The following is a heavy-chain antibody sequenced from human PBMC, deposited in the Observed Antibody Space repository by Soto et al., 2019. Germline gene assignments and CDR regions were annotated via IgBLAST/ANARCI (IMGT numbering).Heavy chain of an antibody. Sequence: GGSLRLSCAASGFTFSSYGMHWVRQAPGKGLEWVAVIWYDGSNKYYADSVKGRFTISRDNSKNTLYLQMNSLRAEDTAVYYCARDTTARGKHFDYWGQGTLVTVSS. J-gene: IGHJ4*02. CDR1: GFTFSSYG. V-gene: IGHV3-33*01. D-gene: IGHD6-6*01. CDR2: IWYDGSNK. CDR3: ARDTTARGKHFDY.